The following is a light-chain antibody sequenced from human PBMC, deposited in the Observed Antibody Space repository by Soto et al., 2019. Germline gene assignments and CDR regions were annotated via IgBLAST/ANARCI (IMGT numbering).Light chain of an antibody. CDR2: EVT. CDR3: SSYTTSYTQV. J-gene: IGLJ2*01. V-gene: IGLV2-14*01. CDR1: SSDVGGYNY. Sequence: QSALTQPASVSGSPGQSITISCTGTSSDVGGYNYVSWYQHHPGKVPKLMIYEVTNRPSGISNRFSGSKSGSTASLTISGLQAEDEADYYCSSYTTSYTQVFGGGTKVTVL.